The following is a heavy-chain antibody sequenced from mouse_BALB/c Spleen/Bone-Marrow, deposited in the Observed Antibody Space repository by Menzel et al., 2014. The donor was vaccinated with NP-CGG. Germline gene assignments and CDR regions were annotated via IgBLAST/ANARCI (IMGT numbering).Heavy chain of an antibody. J-gene: IGHJ2*01. D-gene: IGHD4-1*01. Sequence: EVHLVESGGGLVQPGGSRKLSCAASGFTFNSFGMHWVRQAPEKGLEWVAYISSGSSTIFYADTVKGRFTVSRDNPKNTLFLQMTSLRSEDTAMYYCTRGGNWDDFDYWGQGTTLTVSS. CDR1: GFTFNSFG. CDR2: ISSGSSTI. V-gene: IGHV5-17*02. CDR3: TRGGNWDDFDY.